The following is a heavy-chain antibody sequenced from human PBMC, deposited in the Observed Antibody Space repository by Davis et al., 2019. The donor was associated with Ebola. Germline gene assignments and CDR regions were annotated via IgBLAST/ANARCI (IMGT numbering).Heavy chain of an antibody. V-gene: IGHV3-30-3*01. CDR1: GFTFSSYA. CDR2: ISYDGSNK. Sequence: PGGSLRLSCAASGFTFSSYAMHWVRQAPGKGLEWVAVISYDGSNKYYADSVKGRFTISRDNSKNTLYLQMNSLRAEDTAVYYCARDYIWFGWDYWGQGTLVTVSS. J-gene: IGHJ4*02. D-gene: IGHD3-10*01. CDR3: ARDYIWFGWDY.